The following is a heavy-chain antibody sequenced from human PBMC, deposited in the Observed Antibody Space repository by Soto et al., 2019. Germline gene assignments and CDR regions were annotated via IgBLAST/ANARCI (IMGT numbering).Heavy chain of an antibody. J-gene: IGHJ4*02. D-gene: IGHD6-13*01. Sequence: PSETLSLTCTVSGGSVSSGSYYWSWIRQPPGKGLEWIGYIYYSGSTNYNPSLKSRVTISVDTSKNQFSLKLSSVTAADTAVYYCARGRYSSSWYGEFDYWGQGTLVTVSS. CDR3: ARGRYSSSWYGEFDY. CDR1: GGSVSSGSYY. V-gene: IGHV4-61*01. CDR2: IYYSGST.